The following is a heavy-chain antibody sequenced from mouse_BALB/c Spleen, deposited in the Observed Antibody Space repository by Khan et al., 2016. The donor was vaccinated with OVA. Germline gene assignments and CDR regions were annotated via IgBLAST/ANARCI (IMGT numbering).Heavy chain of an antibody. J-gene: IGHJ3*01. V-gene: IGHV1S137*01. CDR1: GYTFTDFT. CDR2: ISTYYGDA. CDR3: KRGGGGNRFAY. Sequence: VQLQESGAELVRPGVSVKISCKGSGYTFTDFTMHWVKQSHAMSLEWIGVISTYYGDATYNQKFKDKATMTVDKSSSTAYMELARLTSEDSAIYYVKRGGGGNRFAYWGQGTLVTVSA.